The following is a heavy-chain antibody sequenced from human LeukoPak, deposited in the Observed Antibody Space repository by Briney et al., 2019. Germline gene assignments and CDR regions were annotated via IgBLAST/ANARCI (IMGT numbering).Heavy chain of an antibody. CDR1: GFTFSSYS. J-gene: IGHJ4*02. D-gene: IGHD3-22*01. Sequence: GGSLRLSCAAPGFTFSSYSMNWVRQAPGKGLEWVSSISSSSSYIYYADSVKGRFTISRDNSKNTLYLQMNSLRAEDTAVYYCAKVPATYYYDSSVDYWGQGTLVTVSS. CDR3: AKVPATYYYDSSVDY. CDR2: ISSSSSYI. V-gene: IGHV3-21*04.